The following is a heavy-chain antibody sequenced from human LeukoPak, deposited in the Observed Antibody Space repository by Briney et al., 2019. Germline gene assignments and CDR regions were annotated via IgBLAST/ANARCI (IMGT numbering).Heavy chain of an antibody. CDR2: IYYSGST. J-gene: IGHJ3*02. CDR1: GGSISSYY. CDR3: ARDRSFSGSYHRLRAFDI. D-gene: IGHD1-26*01. V-gene: IGHV4-59*01. Sequence: SSETLSLTCTVSGGSISSYYWSWIRQPPGKGLEWIGYIYYSGSTNYNPSLKSRVTISVDTSKNQFSLKLSSVTAADTAVYYCARDRSFSGSYHRLRAFDIWGQGTMVTVSS.